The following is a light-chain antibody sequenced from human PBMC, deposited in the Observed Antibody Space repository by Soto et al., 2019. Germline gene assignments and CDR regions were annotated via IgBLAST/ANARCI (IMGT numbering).Light chain of an antibody. V-gene: IGLV2-14*01. CDR1: SSDVGGYKY. Sequence: QSALTQPASVSGSPGQSITISCTGTSSDVGGYKYVSWYQQHPGKAPKLMIYEVSNRPSGVSNRFSGSKSANTASLTISGLQAEDEADYYCSSYTSSSTSYVFGTGTKLTVL. J-gene: IGLJ1*01. CDR2: EVS. CDR3: SSYTSSSTSYV.